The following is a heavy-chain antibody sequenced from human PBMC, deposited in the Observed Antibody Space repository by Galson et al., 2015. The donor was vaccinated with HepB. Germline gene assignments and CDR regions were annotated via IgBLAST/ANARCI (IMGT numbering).Heavy chain of an antibody. CDR2: IDPSDSYT. D-gene: IGHD2-15*01. Sequence: QSGAEVKKPGESLRISCKGSGYSFTSYWISWVRQMPGKGLEWMGRIDPSDSYTHYSPSFQGHVTISADKSISTAYLQWSSLKASDSAMYYCARHLQGYCSGGSCENWFDPWGQGTLVTVSS. V-gene: IGHV5-10-1*01. CDR1: GYSFTSYW. CDR3: ARHLQGYCSGGSCENWFDP. J-gene: IGHJ5*02.